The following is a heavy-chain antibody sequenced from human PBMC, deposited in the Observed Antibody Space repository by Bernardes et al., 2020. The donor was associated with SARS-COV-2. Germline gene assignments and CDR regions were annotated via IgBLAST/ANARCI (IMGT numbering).Heavy chain of an antibody. CDR1: GYTFTSYG. D-gene: IGHD3-3*01. Sequence: ASLKVSCKASGYTFTSYGISWVRQAPGQGLEWMGWISAYNGNTNYAQKFQGRVTMTTDTSTTTAYMELRSLRSDDTAVYYCARDRYDFAYGMDVWGQGTTVTVSS. CDR2: ISAYNGNT. J-gene: IGHJ6*02. CDR3: ARDRYDFAYGMDV. V-gene: IGHV1-18*04.